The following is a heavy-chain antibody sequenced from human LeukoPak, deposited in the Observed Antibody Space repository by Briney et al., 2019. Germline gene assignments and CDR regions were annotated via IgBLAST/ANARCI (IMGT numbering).Heavy chain of an antibody. CDR3: ARDGGGYDS. J-gene: IGHJ5*01. Sequence: GGSLRLSCAASGFTFSTYWMSWVRQTPGKGLEWVANIKEDGSRQYYVDSVKGRFTISRDNAKNSLYLQMNSLRVEDTAVYYCARDGGGYDSWGQGTLVTVSS. D-gene: IGHD5-24*01. V-gene: IGHV3-7*01. CDR1: GFTFSTYW. CDR2: IKEDGSRQ.